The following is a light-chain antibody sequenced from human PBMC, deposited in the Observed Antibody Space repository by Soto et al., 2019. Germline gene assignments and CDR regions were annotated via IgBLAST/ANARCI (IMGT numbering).Light chain of an antibody. Sequence: QSVLTQPPSASGTPGHRVTLSFSGSSSNIGSNYVYWYQQLPGTAPKLLSYRNNQRPSGVPDRFSGSKSGTSASLAIGGLRSEDEADYYCAAWDDSLSGRVVFGGGTKLTVL. J-gene: IGLJ2*01. CDR2: RNN. CDR1: SSNIGSNY. CDR3: AAWDDSLSGRVV. V-gene: IGLV1-47*01.